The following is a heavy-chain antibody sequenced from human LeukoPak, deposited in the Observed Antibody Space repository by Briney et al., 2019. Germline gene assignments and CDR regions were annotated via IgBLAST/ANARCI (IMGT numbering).Heavy chain of an antibody. CDR3: ARLTWKNDFWSGPREAFDI. D-gene: IGHD3-3*01. CDR1: GGSISSTNW. Sequence: SGTLSLTCAVSGGSISSTNWWSWVRQPPGKGLEWIGEIYHSGSTNYNPSLKSRVTISVDKSKNQFSLKLSSVTAADTAVYYCARLTWKNDFWSGPREAFDIWGQGTMVTVSS. J-gene: IGHJ3*02. V-gene: IGHV4-4*02. CDR2: IYHSGST.